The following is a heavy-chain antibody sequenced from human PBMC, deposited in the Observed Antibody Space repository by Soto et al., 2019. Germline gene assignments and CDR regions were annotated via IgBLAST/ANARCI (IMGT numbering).Heavy chain of an antibody. D-gene: IGHD3-3*01. V-gene: IGHV4-34*01. CDR1: GGSFSDYY. CDR3: ARGRLEWLLLGYGVDV. J-gene: IGHJ6*02. CDR2: INHSGIT. Sequence: SETLSLTCAVYGGSFSDYYGTWIRQSPGKGLEWIGEINHSGITYYNPSLKSRVSISVDTSKNQFSLELRSVTAADTAMYYCARGRLEWLLLGYGVDVWGQGAPVTVYS.